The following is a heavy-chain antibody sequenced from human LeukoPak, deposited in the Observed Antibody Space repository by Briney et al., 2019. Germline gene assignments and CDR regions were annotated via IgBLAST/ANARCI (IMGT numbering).Heavy chain of an antibody. J-gene: IGHJ4*02. CDR3: TAYCLGTSCHSSVDS. CDR2: IRNTANNYAT. CDR1: GFTFSGST. Sequence: GGSLKLSCAVSGFTFSGSTMHWVRQASGKGLEWVGRIRNTANNYATAYAASLKGRFTISRDDPKSTAYLQMNSLRTEDTAVYYCTAYCLGTSCHSSVDSWGQGTLVTVSS. V-gene: IGHV3-73*01. D-gene: IGHD2-2*01.